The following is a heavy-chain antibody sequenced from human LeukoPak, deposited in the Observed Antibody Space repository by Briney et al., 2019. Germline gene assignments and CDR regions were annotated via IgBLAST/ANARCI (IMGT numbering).Heavy chain of an antibody. Sequence: SETLSLTCAVYGGSFSGYYWSWIRQSPGKGLEWNGEINHSGSTNYNPSLKSRVTISVDTSKNQFSLKLSSVTAADTAVYYCARSIVVVPAAIFYYYYYMDVWGKGTTVTVSS. D-gene: IGHD2-2*01. CDR2: INHSGST. CDR3: ARSIVVVPAAIFYYYYYMDV. J-gene: IGHJ6*03. V-gene: IGHV4-34*01. CDR1: GGSFSGYY.